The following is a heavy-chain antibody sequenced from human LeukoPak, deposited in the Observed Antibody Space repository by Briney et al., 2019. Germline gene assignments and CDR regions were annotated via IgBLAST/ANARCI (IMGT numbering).Heavy chain of an antibody. CDR1: GGSISSYY. J-gene: IGHJ5*02. V-gene: IGHV4-4*07. CDR3: ARAAYYCSSTSCYHNWFDP. Sequence: SETLSLTCTVSGGSISSYYWSWIRQPAGKGPEWIGRIYTSGSTNYNPSLKSRVTMSVDTSKNQFSLKLSSVTAADTAVYYCARAAYYCSSTSCYHNWFDPWGQGTLVTVSS. CDR2: IYTSGST. D-gene: IGHD2-2*01.